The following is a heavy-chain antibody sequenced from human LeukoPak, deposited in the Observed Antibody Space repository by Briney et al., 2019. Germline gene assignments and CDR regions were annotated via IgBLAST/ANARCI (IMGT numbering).Heavy chain of an antibody. D-gene: IGHD2-15*01. CDR3: ARDGVLAATDY. CDR2: IYHSGST. J-gene: IGHJ4*02. CDR1: GGSISGYY. Sequence: SETLSLTCTVSGGSISGYYWSWIRQPPGKGLEWIGYIYHSGSTYYNPSLKSRVTISVDRSKNQFSLKLSSVTAADTAVYYCARDGVLAATDYWGQGTLVTVSS. V-gene: IGHV4-30-2*01.